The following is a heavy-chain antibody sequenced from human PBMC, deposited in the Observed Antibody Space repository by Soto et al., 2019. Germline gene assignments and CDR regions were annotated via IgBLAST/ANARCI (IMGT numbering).Heavy chain of an antibody. J-gene: IGHJ3*02. CDR3: AREDYGDYNGAFDI. V-gene: IGHV3-30*04. CDR1: GFTFGPYA. D-gene: IGHD4-17*01. Sequence: QMQLVESGGGVVQPGRSLSLSFAASGFTFGPYAMHWGRQAPGKGLEWVAIISFDASNEYYTDSVKGRFTVSRDNSKNTLYLQMNSLRGEDTAVYYCAREDYGDYNGAFDIWGQGTVVTVSS. CDR2: ISFDASNE.